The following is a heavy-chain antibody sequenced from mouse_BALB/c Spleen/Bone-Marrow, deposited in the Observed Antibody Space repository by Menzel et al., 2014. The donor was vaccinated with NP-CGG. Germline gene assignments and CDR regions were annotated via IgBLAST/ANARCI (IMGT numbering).Heavy chain of an antibody. Sequence: VQLQQSGPELVRPGVSVKISCKGSGYTFTDYAMHWVKQSHAKSLEWIGVISTYSGNTNYNQKFEGKATMTVDKSSSTAYMELARLTSEDSAIYYCARRTNLQGDFDVWGAGTTVTVSS. CDR1: GYTFTDYA. CDR2: ISTYSGNT. V-gene: IGHV1-67*01. J-gene: IGHJ1*01. CDR3: ARRTNLQGDFDV. D-gene: IGHD1-3*01.